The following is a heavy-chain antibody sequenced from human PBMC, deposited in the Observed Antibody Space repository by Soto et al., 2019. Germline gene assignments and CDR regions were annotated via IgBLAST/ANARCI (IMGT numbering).Heavy chain of an antibody. V-gene: IGHV4-59*01. CDR2: IYYSGST. J-gene: IGHJ4*02. CDR1: GGSITNFH. Sequence: KPSETLSLTCTVSGGSITNFHWIWIRQPPGKGLEWIGYIYYSGSTNYNPSLKSRVTMSIDTSKNQFSLKMISVTAADTAAYYCAAYDSEGYFDYWGQGALVTVSS. D-gene: IGHD3-9*01. CDR3: AAYDSEGYFDY.